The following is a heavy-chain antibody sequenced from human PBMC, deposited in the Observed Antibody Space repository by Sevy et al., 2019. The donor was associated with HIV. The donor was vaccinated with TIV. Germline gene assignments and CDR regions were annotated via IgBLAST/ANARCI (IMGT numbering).Heavy chain of an antibody. D-gene: IGHD3-22*01. CDR2: IYDSENT. CDR3: ARIVLTDDGSGYYFPYSFDY. V-gene: IGHV4-31*03. CDR1: GDSINSGNYY. J-gene: IGHJ4*02. Sequence: SETLSLTCTVSGDSINSGNYYWSWIRQHPGKGLEWIGYIYDSENTYYSLSLKSRFYISVDTSKNQFALKLTSVTAADTAVYYCARIVLTDDGSGYYFPYSFDYWGQGTLVTVSS.